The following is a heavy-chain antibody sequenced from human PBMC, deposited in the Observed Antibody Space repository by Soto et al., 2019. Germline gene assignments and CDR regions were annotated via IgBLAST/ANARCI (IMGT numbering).Heavy chain of an antibody. CDR3: AKAPTYEYVWGSYRYYFDS. V-gene: IGHV3-23*01. CDR2: ISGSGDRT. D-gene: IGHD3-16*02. J-gene: IGHJ4*02. CDR1: GFPFSSYA. Sequence: PGGSLRLSCAASGFPFSSYAMTWVRQAPGKGLEWVSGISGSGDRTHYVDSVQGRFTISRDNSKNTLYLQMNSLRAEDTAVYYCAKAPTYEYVWGSYRYYFDSWGQGTLVTVSS.